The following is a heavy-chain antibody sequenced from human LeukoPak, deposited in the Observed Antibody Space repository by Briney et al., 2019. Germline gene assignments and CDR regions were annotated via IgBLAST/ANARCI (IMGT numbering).Heavy chain of an antibody. CDR2: ISGSGGST. Sequence: PGGSLRLSCAASGFTFSSYAMSWVRQAPGKGLEWVSAISGSGGSTYYADSVKGRFTISRDNSKKTLYLKMNSLRAEDTAVYYCAKRGGYCGGDCYLTPDYAFDIWGQGTMVTVSS. J-gene: IGHJ3*02. D-gene: IGHD2-21*02. CDR1: GFTFSSYA. CDR3: AKRGGYCGGDCYLTPDYAFDI. V-gene: IGHV3-23*01.